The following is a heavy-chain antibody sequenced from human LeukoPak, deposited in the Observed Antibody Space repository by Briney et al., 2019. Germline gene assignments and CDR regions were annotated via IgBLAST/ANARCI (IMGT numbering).Heavy chain of an antibody. Sequence: GGSLRLSCAASGFSFKTDGMHWVRQAPGKGLEWVAFIRHGGSLIYYSESAKGRFTISRDNSKNTLYLQMSSLTTDDTALYYCTRGDDYGSKARLPKFNWFDPWGQGSLVTVSS. CDR2: IRHGGSLI. D-gene: IGHD4-17*01. CDR1: GFSFKTDG. J-gene: IGHJ5*02. V-gene: IGHV3-30*02. CDR3: TRGDDYGSKARLPKFNWFDP.